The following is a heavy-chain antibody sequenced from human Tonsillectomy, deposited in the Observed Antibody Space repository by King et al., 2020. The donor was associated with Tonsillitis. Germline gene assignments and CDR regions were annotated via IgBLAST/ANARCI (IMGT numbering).Heavy chain of an antibody. D-gene: IGHD6-6*01. V-gene: IGHV3-15*01. CDR2: IKSKSAGGTT. CDR1: GFTFSNAW. J-gene: IGHJ4*02. CDR3: TTDRGIAVRPIFDS. Sequence: VQLVESGGDLVKPGGSLRLSCAASGFTFSNAWMSWARQASGKGLDGVGRIKSKSAGGTTDYAAPGKGRFTISRDDSKNTLYLQMNSLETEDTAVYYCTTDRGIAVRPIFDSWGQGTLVTVSS.